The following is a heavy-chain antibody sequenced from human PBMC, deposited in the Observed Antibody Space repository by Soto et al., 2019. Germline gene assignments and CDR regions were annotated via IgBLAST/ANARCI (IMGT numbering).Heavy chain of an antibody. CDR2: IWYDGSNK. D-gene: IGHD6-13*01. V-gene: IGHV3-33*01. CDR1: GFTFSSYG. J-gene: IGHJ5*02. Sequence: QVQLVESGGGVVQPGRSLRLSCAASGFTFSSYGMHWVRQAPGKGLEWVAVIWYDGSNKYYADSVKGRFTISRDNSKNTLYLQMNILRAEDTAVYYCARGGRLAAAAWFDPWGQGTLVTVSS. CDR3: ARGGRLAAAAWFDP.